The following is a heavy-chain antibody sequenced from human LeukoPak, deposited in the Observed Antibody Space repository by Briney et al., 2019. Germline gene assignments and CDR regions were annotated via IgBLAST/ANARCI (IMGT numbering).Heavy chain of an antibody. CDR1: GGSISSSSYY. Sequence: SETLSLTCTVSGGSISSSSYYWGWIRQPPGKGLEWIGSIYYSGSTYYNPSLKSRVTISVDTSKNQFSLKLSSVTAADTAVYYCAAYVDIVVWGYWGQGTLVTVSS. D-gene: IGHD5-12*01. J-gene: IGHJ4*02. V-gene: IGHV4-39*01. CDR2: IYYSGST. CDR3: AAYVDIVVWGY.